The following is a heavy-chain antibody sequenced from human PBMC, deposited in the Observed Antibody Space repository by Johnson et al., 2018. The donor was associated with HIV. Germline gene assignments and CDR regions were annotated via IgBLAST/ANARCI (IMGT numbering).Heavy chain of an antibody. J-gene: IGHJ3*02. V-gene: IGHV3-30*04. Sequence: QVQLLESGGGVVQPGRSLRLSCAASGFTFSSHAIHWVRQAPGKGLEWVAVISYDGRNKHYADSVKGRFTISRDNSKNTLYLQMNSLRAEDTAVYYCARDKGEYYDAFDIWGQGTMVTVSS. CDR3: ARDKGEYYDAFDI. CDR1: GFTFSSHA. CDR2: ISYDGRNK. D-gene: IGHD1-26*01.